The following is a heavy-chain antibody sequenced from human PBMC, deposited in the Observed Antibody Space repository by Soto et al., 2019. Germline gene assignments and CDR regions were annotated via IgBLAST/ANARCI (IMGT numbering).Heavy chain of an antibody. CDR2: ISAYNGNT. Sequence: ASVKVSCKASGYTFTSYGISWVRQAPGQGLEWMGWISAYNGNTNYAQKLQGRVTMTTDTSTSTAYMELRSLRSDDTAVYYCARDQAPIVVVITRPPLDYWGQGTLVTVSS. V-gene: IGHV1-18*04. CDR3: ARDQAPIVVVITRPPLDY. J-gene: IGHJ4*02. CDR1: GYTFTSYG. D-gene: IGHD3-22*01.